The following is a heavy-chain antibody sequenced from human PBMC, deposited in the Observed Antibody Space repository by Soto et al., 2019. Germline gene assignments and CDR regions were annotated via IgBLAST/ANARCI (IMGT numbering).Heavy chain of an antibody. V-gene: IGHV1-2*04. J-gene: IGHJ6*03. CDR1: GYTFTGYY. D-gene: IGHD2-15*01. CDR2: INPNSGGT. CDR3: AKAPTFGYCSGGSCYGNYYMDV. Sequence: ASVKVSCKASGYTFTGYYMHWVRQAPGQGLEWMGWINPNSGGTNYAQKFQGWVTMTRDTSISTAYMELSRLRSDDTAVYYCAKAPTFGYCSGGSCYGNYYMDVWGKGTTVTVSS.